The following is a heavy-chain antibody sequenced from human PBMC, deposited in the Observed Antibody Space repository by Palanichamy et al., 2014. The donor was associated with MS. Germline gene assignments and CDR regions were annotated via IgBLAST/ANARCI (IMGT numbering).Heavy chain of an antibody. CDR1: GYTFTSYG. J-gene: IGHJ3*02. Sequence: QVQLVQSGAEVKKPGASVKVSCKASGYTFTSYGISWVRQAPGQGLEWMGWISAYNGNTNYAQKLQGRVTMTTDTSTSTAYMELRSLRSDDTAVYYCARDGLFVKRYGTREAFDIWGQGTMVTVSS. D-gene: IGHD3-16*02. CDR3: ARDGLFVKRYGTREAFDI. CDR2: ISAYNGNT. V-gene: IGHV1-18*01.